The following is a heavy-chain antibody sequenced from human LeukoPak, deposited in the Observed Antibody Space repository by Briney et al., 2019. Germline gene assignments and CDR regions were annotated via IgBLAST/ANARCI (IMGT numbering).Heavy chain of an antibody. Sequence: SETLSLTCTVSGVSISRGSHYWSWIRQPAGKGLEWIGRIHTIGNTNYSPSLWRRVTISVDTSKNQFSLRLHSVTAADTAVYYCARDRSYYSDTGTDYWGQEPWSPSPQ. CDR2: IHTIGNT. CDR1: GVSISRGSHY. D-gene: IGHD3-22*01. J-gene: IGHJ4*01. CDR3: ARDRSYYSDTGTDY. V-gene: IGHV4-61*02.